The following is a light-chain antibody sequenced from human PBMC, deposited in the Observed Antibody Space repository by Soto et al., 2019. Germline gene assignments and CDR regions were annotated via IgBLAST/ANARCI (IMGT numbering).Light chain of an antibody. J-gene: IGKJ4*01. CDR1: LRISKY. Sequence: DIQVIQSPSSLSASVGDRVTITCRASLRISKYLNWYQQKPGKAPKLLIYGASTLQSGVPPRFSGSGSGTDFTLTISCLQPEDSATYYCQQSHSTPLTFGGGTKLEL. V-gene: IGKV1-39*01. CDR3: QQSHSTPLT. CDR2: GAS.